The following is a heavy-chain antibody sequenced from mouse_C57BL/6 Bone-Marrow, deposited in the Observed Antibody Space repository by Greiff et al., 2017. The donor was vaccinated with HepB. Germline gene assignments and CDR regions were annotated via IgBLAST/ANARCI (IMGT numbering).Heavy chain of an antibody. CDR1: GYAFSSSW. J-gene: IGHJ2*01. D-gene: IGHD4-1*01. CDR2: IYPGDGDT. V-gene: IGHV1-82*01. CDR3: ARRENWYYFDY. Sequence: VQLVESGPELVKPGASVKISCKASGYAFSSSWMNWVKQRPGKGLEWIGRIYPGDGDTNYNGKFKGKATLTADKSSSTAYMQLSSLTSEDSAVYFCARRENWYYFDYWGQGTTLTVSS.